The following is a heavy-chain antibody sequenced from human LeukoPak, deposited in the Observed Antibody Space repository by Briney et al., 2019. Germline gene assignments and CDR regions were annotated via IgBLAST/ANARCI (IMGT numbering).Heavy chain of an antibody. Sequence: PGGSLRLSCAASGFTFSSYAMSWVRQAPGKGLEWGSDISGSGGSTCYADSVKGRFTISRDNSKNTLYLQMNSLRAEDTAVYYCAKNPLGGMVRGVQTDYWGQGTLVTVSS. D-gene: IGHD3-10*01. CDR1: GFTFSSYA. CDR3: AKNPLGGMVRGVQTDY. CDR2: ISGSGGST. V-gene: IGHV3-23*01. J-gene: IGHJ4*02.